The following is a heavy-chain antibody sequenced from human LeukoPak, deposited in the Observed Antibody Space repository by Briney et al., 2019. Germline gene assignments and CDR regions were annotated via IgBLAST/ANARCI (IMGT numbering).Heavy chain of an antibody. CDR2: IYYSGST. Sequence: PSETLSLTCTVSGGSISSSSYYWGWIRQPPGKGLEWIGSIYYSGSTYYNPSLKSRVTISVDTSKNQFSLKLSSVTAADTAVYYCARLELLGYQLLPYYFDYWGQGTLVTVSS. D-gene: IGHD2-2*01. CDR3: ARLELLGYQLLPYYFDY. J-gene: IGHJ4*02. CDR1: GGSISSSSYY. V-gene: IGHV4-39*01.